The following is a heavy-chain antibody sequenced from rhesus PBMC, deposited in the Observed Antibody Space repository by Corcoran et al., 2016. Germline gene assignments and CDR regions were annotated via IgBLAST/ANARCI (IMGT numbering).Heavy chain of an antibody. CDR1: GFSFSDYY. CDR3: ATTISTSGSEY. CDR2: INSGGGST. V-gene: IGHV3-178*01. D-gene: IGHD4-11*01. J-gene: IGHJ4*01. Sequence: EVHLVESGGGLAKPGGSLRLSCAASGFSFSDYYMSWVLQAPGKGLEWISGINSGGGSTYYADYGKGRFTISRENAKNTLYLQMNSLIPEDTALYYCATTISTSGSEYWGQGVLVTVSS.